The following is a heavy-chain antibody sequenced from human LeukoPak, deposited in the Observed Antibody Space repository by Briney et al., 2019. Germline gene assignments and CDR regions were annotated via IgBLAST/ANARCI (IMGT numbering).Heavy chain of an antibody. CDR3: ARAESVWFGELSGWFDP. D-gene: IGHD3-10*01. J-gene: IGHJ5*02. V-gene: IGHV4-39*07. Sequence: KSSETLSLTCAVSGGSISGSSYFWGWIRQPPGKGLEWIGYIYHSGSTYYNPSLKSRVTISVDRSKNQFSLKLSSVTAADTAVYYCARAESVWFGELSGWFDPWGQGTLVTVSS. CDR2: IYHSGST. CDR1: GGSISGSSYF.